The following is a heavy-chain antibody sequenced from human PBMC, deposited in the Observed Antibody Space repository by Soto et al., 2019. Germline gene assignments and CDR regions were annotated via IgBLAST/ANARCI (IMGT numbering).Heavy chain of an antibody. Sequence: GGSRRLSGGASGLTFSAYGMSGVGKSPGKGRGWGSGISAGGGKTYYADSVKGRFTISRDNSKNTLYLQVNSWRGENTAINYGSDSTDCAFHFDYWGQGTLVTVSS. V-gene: IGHV3-23*01. CDR1: GLTFSAYG. CDR2: ISAGGGKT. CDR3: SDSTDCAFHFDY. D-gene: IGHD2-2*01. J-gene: IGHJ4*02.